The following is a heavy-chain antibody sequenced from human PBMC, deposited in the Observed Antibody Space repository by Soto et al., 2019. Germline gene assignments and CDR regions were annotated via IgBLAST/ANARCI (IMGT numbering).Heavy chain of an antibody. J-gene: IGHJ4*02. CDR3: ANRDASGGIWYEY. Sequence: PGGSLRLSCASSGFTFSSYWMHWVRQAPGKGLVWVSRINSDGSSTSYAGSVKGRFTISRDNAKNTLYLQLNSLRAEDTAVYYCANRDASGGIWYEYWGQGTLVTVSS. V-gene: IGHV3-74*01. CDR1: GFTFSSYW. CDR2: INSDGSST. D-gene: IGHD6-13*01.